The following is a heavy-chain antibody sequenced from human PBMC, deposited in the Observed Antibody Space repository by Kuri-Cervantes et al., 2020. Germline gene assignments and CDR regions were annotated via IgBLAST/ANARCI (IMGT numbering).Heavy chain of an antibody. V-gene: IGHV3-21*01. J-gene: IGHJ4*02. D-gene: IGHD3-9*01. CDR3: ARDVLRYFDY. Sequence: GESLKISCAASGFTFSSYSMNWVRQAPGKGLEWVSSISSSSSYIYYADSVKGRFTISRDNAKNSLYLQMNSLRAEDTAVYYCARDVLRYFDYWGQGTLVTVSS. CDR1: GFTFSSYS. CDR2: ISSSSSYI.